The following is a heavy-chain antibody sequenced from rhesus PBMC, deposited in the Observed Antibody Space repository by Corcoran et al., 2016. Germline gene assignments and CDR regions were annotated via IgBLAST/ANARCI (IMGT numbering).Heavy chain of an antibody. D-gene: IGHD2-27*01. CDR3: ASGPSYCSGIYCLTGEYYFDY. CDR2: IYGSGIST. V-gene: IGHV4-169*02. Sequence: QLQLQESGPGLVKPSETLSVTCAVSGGSISSSYWSWIRQAPGKGLEWIGYIYGSGISTNYNPSLKSRVTLSVDTSKSQLSLKLSSVTAADPAVYYCASGPSYCSGIYCLTGEYYFDYWGQGVLVTVSS. CDR1: GGSISSSY. J-gene: IGHJ4*01.